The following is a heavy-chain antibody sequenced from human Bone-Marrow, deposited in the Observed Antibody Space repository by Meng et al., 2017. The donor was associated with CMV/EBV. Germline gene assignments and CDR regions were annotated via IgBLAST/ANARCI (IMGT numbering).Heavy chain of an antibody. J-gene: IGHJ4*02. D-gene: IGHD5-12*01. CDR2: INQDGSEK. CDR1: GFTFSIYW. V-gene: IGHV3-7*01. CDR3: AGVDIVATSFDY. Sequence: GESLKISCAASGFTFSIYWMNWVRQVPGKGLEWVANINQDGSEKYYVDSVKGRFTISRDNAKNSLYLQMNSLRAEDTAVYYCAGVDIVATSFDYWGQGTLVTVSS.